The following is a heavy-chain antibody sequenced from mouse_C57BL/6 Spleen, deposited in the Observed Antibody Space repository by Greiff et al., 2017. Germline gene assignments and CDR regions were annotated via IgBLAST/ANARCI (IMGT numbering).Heavy chain of an antibody. Sequence: QVQLQQSGPELVKPGASVKISCKASGYAFSRSWMNWVKQRPGKGLEWIGRIYPGDGDTNYNGKFKGKATLTADKSSSTAYMQLSSLTSEDSAVYFCARGYGSSYGYFDYWGQGTTLTVSS. CDR1: GYAFSRSW. D-gene: IGHD1-1*01. CDR3: ARGYGSSYGYFDY. V-gene: IGHV1-82*01. CDR2: IYPGDGDT. J-gene: IGHJ2*01.